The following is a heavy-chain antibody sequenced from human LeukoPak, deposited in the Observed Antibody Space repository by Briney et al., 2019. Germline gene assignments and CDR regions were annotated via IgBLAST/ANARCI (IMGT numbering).Heavy chain of an antibody. D-gene: IGHD4-17*01. CDR1: GGSFSGYY. CDR2: INHSGST. V-gene: IGHV4-34*01. J-gene: IGHJ4*02. CDR3: ARARLDHDYGDYSLDY. Sequence: SETLSLTCAVYGGSFSGYYWSWIRQRPGKGLEWIGEINHSGSTNYNPSLKSRVTISVDTSKNQFSLKLGSVTAADTAVYYCARARLDHDYGDYSLDYWGQGTLVTVSS.